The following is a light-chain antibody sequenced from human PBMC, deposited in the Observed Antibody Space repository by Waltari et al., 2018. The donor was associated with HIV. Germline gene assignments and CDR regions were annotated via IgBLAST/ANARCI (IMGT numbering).Light chain of an antibody. CDR1: QSVLYTSNKQHF. Sequence: DIVMTQSPDSLALSLGERATINCKSSQSVLYTSNKQHFLAWSQQKSGQPPKLLIYWASTRESGVPDRFSASGSGTDFTLTNSSLQAEDVAVYYCHQYYSVPLTFGGGTKVEIK. V-gene: IGKV4-1*01. CDR2: WAS. CDR3: HQYYSVPLT. J-gene: IGKJ4*01.